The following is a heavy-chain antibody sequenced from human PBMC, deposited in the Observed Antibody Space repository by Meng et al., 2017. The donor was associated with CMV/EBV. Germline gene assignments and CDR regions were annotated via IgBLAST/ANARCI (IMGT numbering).Heavy chain of an antibody. D-gene: IGHD3-3*01. CDR3: ARTPHGFWSGYYFDY. CDR1: GFTFSAYY. CDR2: ISSSGSTI. Sequence: GGSLRLSCAASGFTFSAYYMSWTRQAPGKGLEWVSYISSSGSTIYYADSVKGRFTISRDNAKNSLYLQMNSLRAEDTAVYYCARTPHGFWSGYYFDYWGQGTLVTVSS. V-gene: IGHV3-11*01. J-gene: IGHJ4*02.